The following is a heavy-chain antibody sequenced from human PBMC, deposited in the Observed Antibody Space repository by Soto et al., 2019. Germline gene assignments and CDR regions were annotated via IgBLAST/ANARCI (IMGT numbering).Heavy chain of an antibody. V-gene: IGHV4-59*08. CDR3: ARHGTRYYYYYMDV. J-gene: IGHJ6*03. CDR2: IYYSGST. Sequence: SETLSLTCTVSGGSISSYYWSWIRQPPGKGLEWIGYIYYSGSTNYNPSLKSRVTISVDTSKNQFSLKLSSVTAADTAVYYCARHGTRYYYYYMDVWGKGTTVTVSS. D-gene: IGHD1-26*01. CDR1: GGSISSYY.